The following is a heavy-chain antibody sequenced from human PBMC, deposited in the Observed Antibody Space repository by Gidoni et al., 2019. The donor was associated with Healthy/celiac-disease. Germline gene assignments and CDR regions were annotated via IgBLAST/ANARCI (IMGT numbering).Heavy chain of an antibody. J-gene: IGHJ6*03. CDR1: GGSISRYY. CDR3: ARYKTTVTTPAKEYYYYYMDV. CDR2: IYYSGST. Sequence: QVQLQESGPGLVKPSETLSLTCTVSGGSISRYYWSWIRQPPGKGLEWIGYIYYSGSTNYNPSLKSRVTISVDTSKNQFSLKLSSVTAADTAVYYCARYKTTVTTPAKEYYYYYMDVWGKGTTVTVSS. D-gene: IGHD4-17*01. V-gene: IGHV4-59*01.